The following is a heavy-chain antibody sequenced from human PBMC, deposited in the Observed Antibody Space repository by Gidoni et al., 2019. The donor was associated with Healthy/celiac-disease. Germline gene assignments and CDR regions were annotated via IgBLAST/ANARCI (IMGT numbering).Heavy chain of an antibody. Sequence: QVQLVQSGAEVKKPGASVKVSCKASGYTFTSYAMHWVRQAPGQRLEWMGWINAGNGNTKYSQKFQGRVTITRDTSASTAYMELSSLRSEDTAVYYCARAPHTEIQLWLPLNFGWFDPWGQGTLVTVSS. CDR2: INAGNGNT. CDR3: ARAPHTEIQLWLPLNFGWFDP. CDR1: GYTFTSYA. J-gene: IGHJ5*02. D-gene: IGHD5-18*01. V-gene: IGHV1-3*01.